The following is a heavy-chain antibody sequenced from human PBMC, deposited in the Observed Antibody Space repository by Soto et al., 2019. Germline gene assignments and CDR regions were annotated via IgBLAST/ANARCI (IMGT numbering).Heavy chain of an antibody. Sequence: QITLKESGPTLVKPTQTLTLTCTFSGFSLSTRGVGVGWIRQPPGKALEWLALIYWDGYKHYSPSLESRLTIREDTSKNQGGRKMTNMDPVDTATYFCAHKGGGDRILDYWGQGTLVTVSS. CDR2: IYWDGYK. CDR3: AHKGGGDRILDY. J-gene: IGHJ4*02. V-gene: IGHV2-5*02. CDR1: GFSLSTRGVG. D-gene: IGHD3-16*01.